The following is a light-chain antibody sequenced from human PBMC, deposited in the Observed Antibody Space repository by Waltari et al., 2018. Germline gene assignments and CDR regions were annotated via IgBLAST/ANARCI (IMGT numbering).Light chain of an antibody. CDR1: SSDVGGYNH. Sequence: HSALAQPASVSGSPGQSITISCTGTSSDVGGYNHVSWYHQHPGKAPRLMIYDVNNRPSGVSNRFSGSKSGNTASLTISGLQAEDEADYYCSSFTRTNSWVFGGGTKLTVL. V-gene: IGLV2-14*03. J-gene: IGLJ3*02. CDR2: DVN. CDR3: SSFTRTNSWV.